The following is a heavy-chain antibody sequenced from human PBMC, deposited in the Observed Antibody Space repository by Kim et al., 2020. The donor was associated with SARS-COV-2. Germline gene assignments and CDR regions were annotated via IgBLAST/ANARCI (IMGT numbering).Heavy chain of an antibody. D-gene: IGHD6-13*01. CDR3: ARSRMGIAAAGTVSWFDP. CDR2: IIPILGIA. Sequence: SVKVSCKASGGTFSSYTISWVRQAPGQGLEWMGRIIPILGIANYAQKFQGRVTITADKSTSTAYMELSSLRSEDTAVYYCARSRMGIAAAGTVSWFDPWGQGTLVTVSS. CDR1: GGTFSSYT. V-gene: IGHV1-69*02. J-gene: IGHJ5*02.